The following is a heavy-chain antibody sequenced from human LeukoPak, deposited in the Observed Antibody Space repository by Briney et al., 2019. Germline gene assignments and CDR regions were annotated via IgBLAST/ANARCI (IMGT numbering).Heavy chain of an antibody. J-gene: IGHJ5*02. D-gene: IGHD3-10*01. Sequence: GGSLKLSCADSGFTFSAYAMSWVRQAPGKGLEWVSTISGSGGSTYYADSVRGRFTISRDNSKNTLYLQMNSLRAEDTAVYYCAKDSEILWFGEPRGWFDPWGQGTLVTVSS. CDR1: GFTFSAYA. CDR3: AKDSEILWFGEPRGWFDP. CDR2: ISGSGGST. V-gene: IGHV3-23*01.